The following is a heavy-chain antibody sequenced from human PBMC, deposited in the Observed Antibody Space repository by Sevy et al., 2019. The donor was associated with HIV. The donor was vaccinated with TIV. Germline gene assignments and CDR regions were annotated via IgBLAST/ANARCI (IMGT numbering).Heavy chain of an antibody. Sequence: GGSLRLSCVASGFTFNTYAMSWVRQAPGKGLEWVSAIRGSGSSIYYAAAVQGRFNISRDNTKNTLYLQMNILRAADTAVYYCAKEAPGYNYDTSGSFDYWGQGTLVTVSS. CDR1: GFTFNTYA. CDR2: IRGSGSSI. CDR3: AKEAPGYNYDTSGSFDY. V-gene: IGHV3-23*01. J-gene: IGHJ4*02. D-gene: IGHD3-22*01.